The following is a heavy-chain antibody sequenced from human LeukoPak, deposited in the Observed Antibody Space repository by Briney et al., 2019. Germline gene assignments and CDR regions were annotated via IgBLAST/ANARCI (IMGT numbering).Heavy chain of an antibody. CDR1: GFTFSSYA. Sequence: GGSLRLSCAASGFTFSSYAMSWVRQAPGKGLEWVSAISGSGGSTYYVDSVKGRFTISRDNSKNTLYLQMNSLRAEDTAVYYCAKDLYYYDSSTPLGYWGQGTLVTVSS. D-gene: IGHD3-22*01. J-gene: IGHJ4*02. V-gene: IGHV3-23*01. CDR2: ISGSGGST. CDR3: AKDLYYYDSSTPLGY.